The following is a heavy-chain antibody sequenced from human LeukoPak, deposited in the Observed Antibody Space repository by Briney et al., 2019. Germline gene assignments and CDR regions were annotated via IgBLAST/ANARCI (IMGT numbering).Heavy chain of an antibody. V-gene: IGHV1-2*02. CDR1: GYTFTGYY. D-gene: IGHD2-15*01. CDR2: INPNSGGT. CDR3: ASSPTSECSGGSCYSY. J-gene: IGHJ4*02. Sequence: GASVKVSCKASGYTFTGYYMHWVRQAPGQGLEWMGWINPNSGGTNYVQKFQGRVTMTRDMSITTAYMQLSRLRSDDTAVYYCASSPTSECSGGSCYSYWGQGTLVTVSS.